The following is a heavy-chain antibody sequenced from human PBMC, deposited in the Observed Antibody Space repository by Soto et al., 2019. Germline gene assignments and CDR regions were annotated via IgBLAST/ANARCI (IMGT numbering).Heavy chain of an antibody. Sequence: PSETLSLTCAVSGGSISSGGYSWSWIRQPPGKGLEWIGYTYHSGSTYYNPSLKSRVTISVDRSKNQFSLKLSSVTAADTAVYYCARGPPFGLWGQGTLVTVSS. V-gene: IGHV4-30-2*01. D-gene: IGHD3-3*01. J-gene: IGHJ4*02. CDR2: TYHSGST. CDR1: GGSISSGGYS. CDR3: ARGPPFGL.